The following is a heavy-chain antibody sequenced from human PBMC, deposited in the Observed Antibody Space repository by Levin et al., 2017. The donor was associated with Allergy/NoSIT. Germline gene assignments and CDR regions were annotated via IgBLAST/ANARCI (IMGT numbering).Heavy chain of an antibody. CDR3: ARSAVKKWDLPTSLGMDV. V-gene: IGHV1-2*04. D-gene: IGHD1-26*01. J-gene: IGHJ6*02. CDR2: VYPKSGGT. Sequence: LGESLKISCKASGFIFADSYIHWVRQTPGQGLEWMGWVYPKSGGTTYAQKFQGWVTMTRDMSITTAYMELNRLSSDDTAIYYCARSAVKKWDLPTSLGMDVWGQGTTVAVSS. CDR1: GFIFADSY.